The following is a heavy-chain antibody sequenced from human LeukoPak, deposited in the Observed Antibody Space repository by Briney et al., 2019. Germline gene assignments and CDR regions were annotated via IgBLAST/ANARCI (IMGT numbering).Heavy chain of an antibody. V-gene: IGHV4-34*01. CDR3: ARGTGLNFDY. J-gene: IGHJ4*02. Sequence: KPSETLSLTCAVYGGSFSGYYWSWIRQPLGKGLEWIGEINHSGSTNYNPSLKSRVTISVDTSKNQFSLKLSSVTAADTAVYYCARGTGLNFDYWGQGTLVTVSS. CDR2: INHSGST. D-gene: IGHD1-1*01. CDR1: GGSFSGYY.